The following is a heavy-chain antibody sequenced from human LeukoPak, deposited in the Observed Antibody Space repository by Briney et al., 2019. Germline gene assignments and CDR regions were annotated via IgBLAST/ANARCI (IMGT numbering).Heavy chain of an antibody. CDR2: IWYDGSNK. CDR1: GFTFGSYG. J-gene: IGHJ6*02. Sequence: GGSLRLSCAASGFTFGSYGMHWVRQAPGKGLEWVAVIWYDGSNKYYADSVKGRFTISRDNSKNTLYLQMNSLRAEDTAVYYCARPMYNWNDGGYYYGMDVWGQGTTVTVSS. D-gene: IGHD1-20*01. CDR3: ARPMYNWNDGGYYYGMDV. V-gene: IGHV3-33*01.